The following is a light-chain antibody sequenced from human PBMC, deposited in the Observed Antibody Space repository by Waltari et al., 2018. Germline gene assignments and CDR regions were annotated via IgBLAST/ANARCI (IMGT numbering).Light chain of an antibody. CDR3: SSYTSTWV. V-gene: IGLV2-14*01. CDR1: SSDFAVFNY. CDR2: DVS. Sequence: QSALTQSASVSGSPGQSLTISCTGTSSDFAVFNYVSWYQQHPGKAPQRMIYDVSKRPSGVSNRVSGSKYGNTASLTISGLQAEDEADYYCSSYTSTWVFGGGTKLTVL. J-gene: IGLJ3*02.